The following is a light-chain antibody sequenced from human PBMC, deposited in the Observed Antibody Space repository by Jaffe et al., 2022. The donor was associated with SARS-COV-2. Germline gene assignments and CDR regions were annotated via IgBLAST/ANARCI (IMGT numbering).Light chain of an antibody. V-gene: IGLV2-14*01. Sequence: QSALTQPASVSGSPGQSITISCIGTSRDVGAYDYVSWYQQHPGKVPKFIIYEVNNRPSGVSNRFSGSKSGNTASLTISGLQAEDEADYYCSSFATGDTWVFGGGTKLTVL. CDR2: EVN. CDR3: SSFATGDTWV. J-gene: IGLJ3*02. CDR1: SRDVGAYDY.